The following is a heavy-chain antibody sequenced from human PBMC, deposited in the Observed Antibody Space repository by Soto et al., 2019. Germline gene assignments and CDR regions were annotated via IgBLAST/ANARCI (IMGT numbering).Heavy chain of an antibody. CDR3: ARARYYDTGYGLDY. J-gene: IGHJ6*02. V-gene: IGHV1-69*06. CDR1: GGTFSSYA. CDR2: IIPIFGTT. D-gene: IGHD3-22*01. Sequence: ASVKVSCKASGGTFSSYAMSWVRQAPGQGLEWMGIIIPIFGTTNYAQKFQGRVTFTADKSTSTAYMELSSLRSEDTAVYYCARARYYDTGYGLDYWGQGTTVTVSS.